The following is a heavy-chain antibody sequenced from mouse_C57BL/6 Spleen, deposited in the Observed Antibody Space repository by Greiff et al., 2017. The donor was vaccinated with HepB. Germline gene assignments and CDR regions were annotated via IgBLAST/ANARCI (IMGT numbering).Heavy chain of an antibody. CDR1: GYSFTGYY. D-gene: IGHD2-3*01. CDR3: ARENDGYYRFAY. CDR2: INPSTGGT. Sequence: VQLKESGPELVKPGASVKISCKASGYSFTGYYMNWVKQSPEKSLEWIGEINPSTGGTTYNQKFKAKATLTVDKSSSTAYMQLKSLTSEDSAVYYCARENDGYYRFAYWGQGTLVTVSA. V-gene: IGHV1-42*01. J-gene: IGHJ3*01.